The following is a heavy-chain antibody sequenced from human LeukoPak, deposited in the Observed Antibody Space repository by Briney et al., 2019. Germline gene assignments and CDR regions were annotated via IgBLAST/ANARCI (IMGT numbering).Heavy chain of an antibody. V-gene: IGHV3-48*02. CDR1: GFTFTTYS. CDR3: AIDSSWLFDY. Sequence: GGSLRLSCIASGFTFTTYSLHWVRQSPGKGREWVSYMGGSTSRSTISYADSVKGRFTVSRDNAKNSVYLQMNCRRDADTALCVCAIDSSWLFDYWGQGTVVTVSS. CDR2: MGGSTSRSTI. J-gene: IGHJ4*02. D-gene: IGHD5-18*01.